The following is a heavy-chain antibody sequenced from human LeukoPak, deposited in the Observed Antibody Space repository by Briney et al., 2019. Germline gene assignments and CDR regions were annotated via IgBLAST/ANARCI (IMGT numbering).Heavy chain of an antibody. Sequence: SETLSLTCTVSGGSISSGGYYWSWIRQHPGKGLEWIGYIYYSGSTYYNPSLKSRVTISVDTSKNQFSLKLSSVTAADTAVYYCARGFRSGYHNFDYWGQGTLVTVSS. D-gene: IGHD3-22*01. CDR2: IYYSGST. CDR1: GGSISSGGYY. CDR3: ARGFRSGYHNFDY. V-gene: IGHV4-31*03. J-gene: IGHJ4*02.